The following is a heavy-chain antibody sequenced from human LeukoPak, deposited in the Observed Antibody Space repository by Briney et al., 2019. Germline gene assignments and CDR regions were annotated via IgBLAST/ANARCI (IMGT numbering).Heavy chain of an antibody. J-gene: IGHJ4*02. CDR1: GFTLSSYS. Sequence: PGGSLRLSCAASGFTLSSYSMNWVRQAPGKGLEWVSYISSSSSTIYYTDSVKGRLTISRDNAKNSLYLQMNSLRAEDTAVYYCARTQWQQLVPDYWGQGTLVTVSS. CDR2: ISSSSSTI. CDR3: ARTQWQQLVPDY. D-gene: IGHD6-13*01. V-gene: IGHV3-48*01.